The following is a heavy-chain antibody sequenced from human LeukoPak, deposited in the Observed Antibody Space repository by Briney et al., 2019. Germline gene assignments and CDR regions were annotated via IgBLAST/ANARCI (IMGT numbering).Heavy chain of an antibody. CDR2: INHSGST. Sequence: SETLSLTCAVYGGSFSGYYWSWIRQPPGKGLEWIGEINHSGSTNYNPSLKSRVTLSVDTSKNQFSLKLSSVTAADTAVYYCARFPYQLLEINWFDPWGQGTLVTVSS. CDR1: GGSFSGYY. D-gene: IGHD2-2*01. J-gene: IGHJ5*02. CDR3: ARFPYQLLEINWFDP. V-gene: IGHV4-34*01.